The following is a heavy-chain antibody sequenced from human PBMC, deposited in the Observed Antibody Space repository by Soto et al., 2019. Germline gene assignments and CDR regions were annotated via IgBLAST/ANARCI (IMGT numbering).Heavy chain of an antibody. CDR2: VDSDSRT. V-gene: IGHV3-53*01. Sequence: VHLVESGGGLIQPGGSLRLSCAVSGFTVSSNYMTWVRQAPGKGLEWVSLVDSDSRTFYADSVKGRFTVSRDDNTLYLQMNTLSSEDTAVYFCARVYFSGSYFSDHWGQGTLVTVSS. CDR1: GFTVSSNY. CDR3: ARVYFSGSYFSDH. J-gene: IGHJ5*02. D-gene: IGHD3-10*01.